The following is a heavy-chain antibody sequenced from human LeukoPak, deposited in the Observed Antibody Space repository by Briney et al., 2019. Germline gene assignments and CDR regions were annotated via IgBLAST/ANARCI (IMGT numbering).Heavy chain of an antibody. CDR3: ARGYSSSWNYYFDY. CDR1: GGSISSGSYY. Sequence: TLSLTCTVSGGSISSGSYYWSWIRQPAGKGLEWIGRIYTSGSTNYNPSLKSRVTISVDTSKNQFSLKLSSVTAADTAVYYCARGYSSSWNYYFDYWGQGTLVTVSS. J-gene: IGHJ4*02. D-gene: IGHD6-13*01. V-gene: IGHV4-61*02. CDR2: IYTSGST.